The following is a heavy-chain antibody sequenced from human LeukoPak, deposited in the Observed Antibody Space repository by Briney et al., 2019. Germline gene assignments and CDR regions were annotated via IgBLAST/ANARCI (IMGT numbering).Heavy chain of an antibody. CDR2: INPSGGST. CDR1: GYTFTSYY. Sequence: ASVKVSCKASGYTFTSYYMHWVRQAPGQGLEWMGIINPSGGSTSYAQKFQGRVTITTDESTSTAYMELSSLRSEDTAVYYCALGYDFWSGYWGQGTLVTVSS. CDR3: ALGYDFWSGY. V-gene: IGHV1-46*01. D-gene: IGHD3-3*01. J-gene: IGHJ4*02.